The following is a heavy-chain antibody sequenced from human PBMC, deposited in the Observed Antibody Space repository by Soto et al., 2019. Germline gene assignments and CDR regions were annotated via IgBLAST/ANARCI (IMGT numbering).Heavy chain of an antibody. V-gene: IGHV4-31*03. Sequence: SETLSLTCTVSGGSISSGGYYWSWIRQHPGKGLEWIGYIYYSGSTYYNPSLKSRVTISVDTSKNQFSLKLSSVTAADTAVYYCARGLILPTGYLDYWGQGTLVTVSS. CDR3: ARGLILPTGYLDY. D-gene: IGHD3-22*01. CDR1: GGSISSGGYY. J-gene: IGHJ4*02. CDR2: IYYSGST.